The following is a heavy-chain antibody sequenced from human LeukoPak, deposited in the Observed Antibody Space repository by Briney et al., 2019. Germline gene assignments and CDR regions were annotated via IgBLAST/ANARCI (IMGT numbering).Heavy chain of an antibody. Sequence: ASVKVSCKASGYSFPSYGVSWVRQAPGQGLEWMGWISAYNGNTNYAQKLQGRVTMTTDTSTSTAYMELRSLRSDDTAVYYCAKSNGYGLIDIWGQGTMVTVSS. CDR2: ISAYNGNT. V-gene: IGHV1-18*01. D-gene: IGHD3-22*01. J-gene: IGHJ3*02. CDR1: GYSFPSYG. CDR3: AKSNGYGLIDI.